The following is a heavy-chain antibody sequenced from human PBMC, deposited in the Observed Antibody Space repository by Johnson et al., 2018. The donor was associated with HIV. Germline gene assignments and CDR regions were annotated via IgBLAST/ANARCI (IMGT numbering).Heavy chain of an antibody. J-gene: IGHJ3*02. CDR3: AKDFYSSGLGAFDI. Sequence: EVQLVESGGVVVQPGGSLRLSCAASGFTFDDYAMHWVRQAPGKGLEWVSLISWDGGSTYYADSVKGRFTISRDNSKNSLYLQMNSLRAEDTALYYCAKDFYSSGLGAFDIWGQGTMVTVSS. V-gene: IGHV3-43D*03. CDR2: ISWDGGST. D-gene: IGHD6-19*01. CDR1: GFTFDDYA.